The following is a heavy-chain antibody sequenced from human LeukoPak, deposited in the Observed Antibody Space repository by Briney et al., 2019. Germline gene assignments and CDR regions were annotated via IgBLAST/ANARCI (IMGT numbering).Heavy chain of an antibody. CDR1: GFTFSNFA. CDR3: AKGGTGTTDWFDP. CDR2: IRSGSAAT. V-gene: IGHV3-23*01. J-gene: IGHJ5*02. Sequence: PGGSLRLSCAASGFTFSNFAMSWVRQAPGKGLGWVSTIRSGSAATYYADSVKGRFTISRDKSKNTLYLQMNRLRAGDTAVYSCAKGGTGTTDWFDPWGQGTLVTVSS. D-gene: IGHD1-7*01.